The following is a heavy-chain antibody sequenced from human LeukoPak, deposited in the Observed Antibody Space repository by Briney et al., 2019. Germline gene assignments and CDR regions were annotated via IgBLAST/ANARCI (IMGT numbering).Heavy chain of an antibody. CDR2: INSDGSST. D-gene: IGHD5-18*01. CDR3: ARDRGYGYLFDY. CDR1: GFTFSNYE. J-gene: IGHJ4*02. V-gene: IGHV3-74*01. Sequence: GGSLRLSCAASGFTFSNYEMNWVRQAPGKGLEWVSRINSDGSSTSYADSVKGRFTISRDNAKNTLYLQMNSLRAEDTAVYYCARDRGYGYLFDYWGQGTLVTVSS.